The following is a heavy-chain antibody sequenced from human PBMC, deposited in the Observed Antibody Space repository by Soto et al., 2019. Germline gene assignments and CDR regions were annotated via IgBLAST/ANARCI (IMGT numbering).Heavy chain of an antibody. CDR1: GFSLTTRPVG. CDR2: IYWDDDK. D-gene: IGHD2-8*01. CDR3: AHRGEMNGNWDQGYLDH. Sequence: QITLRESGPTRVEPTQTLMLTCTFSGFSLTTRPVGVAWIRQPPGKALEWLAVIYWDDDKRYNPSLKSRLTIAKXXSXNXXLLTMAYMDPVDTATYFCAHRGEMNGNWDQGYLDHWGHGTLVTVSS. V-gene: IGHV2-5*02. J-gene: IGHJ4*01.